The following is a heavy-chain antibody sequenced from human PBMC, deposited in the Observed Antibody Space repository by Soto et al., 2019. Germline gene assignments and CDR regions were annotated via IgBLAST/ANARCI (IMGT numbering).Heavy chain of an antibody. CDR3: ARGGCSSTRCFYYYYGMDV. J-gene: IGHJ6*02. V-gene: IGHV1-18*01. CDR1: GCTFTSYG. D-gene: IGHD2-2*01. Sequence: ASVKVSCKASGCTFTSYGISWVRQAPGQGLEWMGWISAYNGNTNYAQKLQGRVTMTTDTSTSTSYMELRSLRSDDTAVYYCARGGCSSTRCFYYYYGMDVWGQGTTVPVSS. CDR2: ISAYNGNT.